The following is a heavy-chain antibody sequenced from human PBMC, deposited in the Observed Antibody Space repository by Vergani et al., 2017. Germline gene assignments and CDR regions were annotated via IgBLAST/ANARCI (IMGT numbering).Heavy chain of an antibody. CDR2: ISSSGSTI. CDR3: ASCWGDIVVVPAAAEYFQH. D-gene: IGHD2-2*01. J-gene: IGHJ1*01. Sequence: QVQLVESGGGLVKPGGSLRLSCAASGFTFSDYYMSWIRQAPGKGLEWVSYISSSGSTIYYADSVKGRFTISRDNAKNSLYLQMNSLRAEDTAVYYCASCWGDIVVVPAAAEYFQHWGQGTLVTVSS. V-gene: IGHV3-11*01. CDR1: GFTFSDYY.